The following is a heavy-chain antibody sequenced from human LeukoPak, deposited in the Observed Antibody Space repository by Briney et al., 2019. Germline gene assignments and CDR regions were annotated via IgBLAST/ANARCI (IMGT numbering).Heavy chain of an antibody. CDR1: GFTFSSYG. Sequence: PGGSLRLSCAASGFTFSSYGMSWVRQAPGKGLEWVSAISGSGGSTYYADSVKGRFTISRDNSKNTLYLQMNSLRADDTAIYYCAREGSSGYSFDYWGQGTLVTVSS. CDR3: AREGSSGYSFDY. D-gene: IGHD6-19*01. CDR2: ISGSGGST. J-gene: IGHJ4*02. V-gene: IGHV3-23*01.